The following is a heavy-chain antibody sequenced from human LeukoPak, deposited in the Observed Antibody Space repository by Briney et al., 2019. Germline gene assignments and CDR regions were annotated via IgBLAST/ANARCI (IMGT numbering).Heavy chain of an antibody. J-gene: IGHJ3*02. V-gene: IGHV3-30*04. CDR2: ISYDGSNK. Sequence: GGSLRLSCAASGFTFSSYAMHWVRQAPGKGLEWVAVISYDGSNKYYADSVKGRFTISRDNSKNTLYLQMNSLRAEDTAVYYCARGGKRRGISMTVVVITPRDAFDIWGQGTMVTVSS. CDR3: ARGGKRRGISMTVVVITPRDAFDI. D-gene: IGHD3-22*01. CDR1: GFTFSSYA.